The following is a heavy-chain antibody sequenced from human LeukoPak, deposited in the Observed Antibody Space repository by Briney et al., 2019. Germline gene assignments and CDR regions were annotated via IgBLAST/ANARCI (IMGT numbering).Heavy chain of an antibody. V-gene: IGHV3-30-3*01. CDR1: GFTFSSYA. D-gene: IGHD3-3*01. J-gene: IGHJ4*02. CDR2: ISYDGSNK. CDR3: ARSHLEWLLSPPYYFDY. Sequence: GGSLRLSCAASGFTFSSYAMHWVRQAPGKGLEWVAVISYDGSNKYYADSVKGRFTISRDNSKNTLYLQMNSLRAEDTAVYYCARSHLEWLLSPPYYFDYWGQGTLVTVSS.